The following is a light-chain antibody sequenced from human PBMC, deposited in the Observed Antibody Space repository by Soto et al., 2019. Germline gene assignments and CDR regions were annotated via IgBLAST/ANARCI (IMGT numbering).Light chain of an antibody. Sequence: EIVLTQSTATLSLSPGERATLSCRASQSVSSYLAWYQQKPGRAPRLLIYDASNRATGIPARFSGSGSGTDFTLTVTSLEPEDFAIYYCQLRSNWPPYTFGQGTKLEIK. CDR3: QLRSNWPPYT. CDR1: QSVSSY. V-gene: IGKV3-11*01. J-gene: IGKJ2*01. CDR2: DAS.